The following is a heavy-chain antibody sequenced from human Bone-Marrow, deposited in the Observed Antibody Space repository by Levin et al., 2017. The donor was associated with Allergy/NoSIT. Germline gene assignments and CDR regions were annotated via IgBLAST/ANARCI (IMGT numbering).Heavy chain of an antibody. J-gene: IGHJ4*02. Sequence: SETLSLTCAVYGGSFSGYYWSWIRQPPGKGLEWIGEINHSGSTNYNPSLKSRVTISVDTSKNQFSLKLSSVTAADTAVYYCARVGYSGYDLGYFDYWGQGTLVTVSS. V-gene: IGHV4-34*01. D-gene: IGHD5-12*01. CDR3: ARVGYSGYDLGYFDY. CDR1: GGSFSGYY. CDR2: INHSGST.